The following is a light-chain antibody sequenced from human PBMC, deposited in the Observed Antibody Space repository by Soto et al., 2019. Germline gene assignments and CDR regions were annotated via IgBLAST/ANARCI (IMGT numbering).Light chain of an antibody. Sequence: EIVLTQSPGTLSLSPGERANLSCRASQSVSSKYLAWYQQKPGQAPRVLIYGTSIRASGVPERFSGGGSGTYFTLNITRLEPEDFAVYYCQQYGSSLFTCGPGTKVDFK. CDR2: GTS. V-gene: IGKV3-20*01. J-gene: IGKJ3*01. CDR1: QSVSSKY. CDR3: QQYGSSLFT.